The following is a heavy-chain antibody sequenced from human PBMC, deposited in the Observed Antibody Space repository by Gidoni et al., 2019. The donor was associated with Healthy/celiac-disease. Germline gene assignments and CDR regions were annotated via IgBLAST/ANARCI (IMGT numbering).Heavy chain of an antibody. Sequence: QVQLVESGGGVVQPGRSLRLSCAASGFTFSSYAMHWVRQAPGKGLEWVAVISYDGSNKYYADSVKGRVTISRDNSKNTLYLQMNSLRAEDTAVYYCARERYSYGTNYYYYYMDVWGKGTTVTVSS. D-gene: IGHD5-18*01. CDR1: GFTFSSYA. CDR3: ARERYSYGTNYYYYYMDV. J-gene: IGHJ6*03. CDR2: ISYDGSNK. V-gene: IGHV3-30-3*01.